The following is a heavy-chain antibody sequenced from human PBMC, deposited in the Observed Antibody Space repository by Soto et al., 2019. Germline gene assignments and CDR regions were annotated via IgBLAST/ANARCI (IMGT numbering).Heavy chain of an antibody. CDR1: GFTFSSYG. D-gene: IGHD6-19*01. CDR3: ARDRENGWPGEH. V-gene: IGHV3-33*01. CDR2: IWYDGSKK. Sequence: QVLLVESGGGMVQPGRSLRLSCAASGFTFSSYGMHWVRQAPGKGLEWVAVIWYDGSKKYYADSVKGRFTISRDSSNNTVYLQMNSLRVEDTAVYYCARDRENGWPGEHWGQGTLVIVSS. J-gene: IGHJ1*01.